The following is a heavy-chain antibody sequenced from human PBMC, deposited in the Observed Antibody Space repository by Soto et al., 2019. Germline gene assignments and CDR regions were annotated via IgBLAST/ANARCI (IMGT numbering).Heavy chain of an antibody. CDR2: IIPIFGTA. V-gene: IGHV1-69*01. D-gene: IGHD3-10*01. CDR3: ARGVVLLWFGDPPKQNWFDP. Sequence: QVQLVQSGAEVKKPGSSVKVSCKASGGTFSSYAISWVRQAPGQGLEWMGGIIPIFGTANYAQKFQGRVTINADESTSTAYMELSSLRSEETAVYYCARGVVLLWFGDPPKQNWFDPWGQGTLVTVSS. J-gene: IGHJ5*02. CDR1: GGTFSSYA.